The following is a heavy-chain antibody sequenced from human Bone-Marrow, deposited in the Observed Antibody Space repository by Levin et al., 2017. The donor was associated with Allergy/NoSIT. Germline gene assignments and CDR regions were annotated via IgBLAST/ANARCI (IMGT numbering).Heavy chain of an antibody. Sequence: GESLKISCAASGFTFSSYAMSWVRQAPGKGLEWVSAISGSGGSTYYSDSVKGRFTISRDNSKNTLYLQMNSLRAEDTAVYYCAKDSQEYSGSRDGAFDIWGQGTMVTVSS. CDR2: ISGSGGST. D-gene: IGHD1-26*01. J-gene: IGHJ3*02. CDR3: AKDSQEYSGSRDGAFDI. V-gene: IGHV3-23*01. CDR1: GFTFSSYA.